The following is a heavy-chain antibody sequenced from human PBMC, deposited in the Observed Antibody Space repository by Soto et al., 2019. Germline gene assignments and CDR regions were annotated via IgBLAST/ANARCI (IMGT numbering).Heavy chain of an antibody. V-gene: IGHV1-69*01. Sequence: GXSVKVSCKASGGTFGSYAISWVRQAPGQGLEWMGGIIPIFGTANYAQKFQGRVTITADESTSTAYMELSSLRSEDTAVYYCARESRPYYDSSGYQDAFDIWGQGTMVTASS. J-gene: IGHJ3*02. CDR1: GGTFGSYA. CDR3: ARESRPYYDSSGYQDAFDI. D-gene: IGHD3-22*01. CDR2: IIPIFGTA.